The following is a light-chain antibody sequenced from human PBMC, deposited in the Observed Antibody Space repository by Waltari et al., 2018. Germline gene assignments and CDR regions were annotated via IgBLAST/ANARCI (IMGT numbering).Light chain of an antibody. Sequence: EIVLTQSPGPLSLSPGGRAPLPCRASQSVTSNYVAWYQQKPGQAPRLIMFGASTRATGIPDRFSGSGSGTDFTLTISRLEPEDFAVYYCQKYGTSPRTFGQGTKVEIK. V-gene: IGKV3-20*01. CDR3: QKYGTSPRT. CDR2: GAS. CDR1: QSVTSNY. J-gene: IGKJ1*01.